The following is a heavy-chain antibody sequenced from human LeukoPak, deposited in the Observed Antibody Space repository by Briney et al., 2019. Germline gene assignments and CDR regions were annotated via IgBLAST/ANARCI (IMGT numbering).Heavy chain of an antibody. J-gene: IGHJ5*02. Sequence: ASVKVSCKASGYTFTSYYMHWVRQAPGQGLEWMGIINPSGGSTSYARKFQGRVTITRDTSTSTVYMELSSLRSEDTAVYYCARDGPLNGDYGWFDPWGQGTLVTVSS. CDR3: ARDGPLNGDYGWFDP. CDR2: INPSGGST. CDR1: GYTFTSYY. D-gene: IGHD4-17*01. V-gene: IGHV1-46*01.